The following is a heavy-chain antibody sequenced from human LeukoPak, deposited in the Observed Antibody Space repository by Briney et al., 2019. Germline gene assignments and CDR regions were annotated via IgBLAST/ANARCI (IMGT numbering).Heavy chain of an antibody. CDR3: ARDKHIVVVTAIPAFDI. Sequence: GGSLRLSCAASGFTFSSYAMHWVRQAPGKGLEWVANIKQDGSEKYYVDSVKGRFTISRDNAKNSLYLQMNSLRAEDTAVYYCARDKHIVVVTAIPAFDIWGQGTMVTVSS. CDR2: IKQDGSEK. J-gene: IGHJ3*02. V-gene: IGHV3-7*01. D-gene: IGHD2-21*02. CDR1: GFTFSSYA.